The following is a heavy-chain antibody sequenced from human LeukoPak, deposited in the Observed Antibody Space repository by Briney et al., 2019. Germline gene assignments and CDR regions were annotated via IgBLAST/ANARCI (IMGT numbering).Heavy chain of an antibody. D-gene: IGHD6-13*01. Sequence: PSETLSLTCTVSGGSISSSSYYWGWIRQPPGKGLEWIGSIYYSGSTYYNPSLKSRVTISVDTSKNQFPLKLSSVTAADTAVYYCARHLLVGAAAGCMYNWFDPWAQGTLVTVSS. CDR3: ARHLLVGAAAGCMYNWFDP. J-gene: IGHJ5*02. V-gene: IGHV4-39*01. CDR1: GGSISSSSYY. CDR2: IYYSGST.